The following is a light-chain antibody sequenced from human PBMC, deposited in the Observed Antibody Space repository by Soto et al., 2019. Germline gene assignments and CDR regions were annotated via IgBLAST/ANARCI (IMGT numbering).Light chain of an antibody. CDR2: DAS. V-gene: IGKV3-11*01. CDR3: KKRSSWQIN. J-gene: IGKJ5*01. CDR1: QSVSTY. Sequence: DIVLTQSPATPALSSGGIATLSCCASQSVSTYLAWYQQKPGQAHRILIYDASSRATGIKARFSGSGSGADFTLTIRSIEPGDFAVYYCKKRSSWQINFGNGKRLEIK.